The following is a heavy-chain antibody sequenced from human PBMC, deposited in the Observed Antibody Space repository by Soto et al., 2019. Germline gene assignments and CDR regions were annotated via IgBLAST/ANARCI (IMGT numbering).Heavy chain of an antibody. Sequence: SVKVSCKASGGTFSSYAISWVRQAPGQGLEWMGGIIPTFGTANYAQKFQGRVTITADESTSTAYMELSSLRSEDTAVYYCAREGSHGTRYYYYGMDVWGQGTTVTVSS. CDR1: GGTFSSYA. CDR3: AREGSHGTRYYYYGMDV. CDR2: IIPTFGTA. D-gene: IGHD3-16*01. J-gene: IGHJ6*02. V-gene: IGHV1-69*13.